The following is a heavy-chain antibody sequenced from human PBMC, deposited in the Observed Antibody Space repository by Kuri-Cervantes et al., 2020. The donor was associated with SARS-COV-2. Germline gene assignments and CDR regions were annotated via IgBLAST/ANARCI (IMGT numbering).Heavy chain of an antibody. CDR2: NNHSGST. J-gene: IGHJ4*02. Sequence: SETLSLTCAVYGGSFSGYYWSWIRQPPGKGLEWIGENNHSGSTNYNPSLKSRVTISVDMSKNQFSLKLSSVTSADTAVYYCARAVKRFDYWGQGTLVTVSS. D-gene: IGHD2/OR15-2a*01. CDR3: ARAVKRFDY. CDR1: GGSFSGYY. V-gene: IGHV4-34*01.